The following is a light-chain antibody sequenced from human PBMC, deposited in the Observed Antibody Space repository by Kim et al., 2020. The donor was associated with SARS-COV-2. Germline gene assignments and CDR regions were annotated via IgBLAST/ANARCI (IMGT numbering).Light chain of an antibody. CDR3: QHYSRFPYT. J-gene: IGKJ2*01. V-gene: IGKV1-5*03. Sequence: DIRMTQSPSTLSASIGDRVTITCRASQMIDTWLAWYQQTPGKAPKLLIYLASTLENGVPPRFSGSGSGAEFTLTINSLQPDDFATYYCQHYSRFPYTFGQGTKVDIK. CDR1: QMIDTW. CDR2: LAS.